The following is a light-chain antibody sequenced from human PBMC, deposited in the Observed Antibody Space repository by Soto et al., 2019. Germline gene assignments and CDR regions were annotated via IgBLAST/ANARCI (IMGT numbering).Light chain of an antibody. CDR2: DVS. CDR3: SSYTSTSTYVL. CDR1: SSDIGGYNY. Sequence: QSVLTQPASVSGSPGQSITISCTGSSSDIGGYNYVSWYQHHPGKAPKLMIYDVSNRPSGVSNRFSGSKSANTASLTISGLQAEDEADYYCSSYTSTSTYVLFGGGTKLTVL. V-gene: IGLV2-14*03. J-gene: IGLJ2*01.